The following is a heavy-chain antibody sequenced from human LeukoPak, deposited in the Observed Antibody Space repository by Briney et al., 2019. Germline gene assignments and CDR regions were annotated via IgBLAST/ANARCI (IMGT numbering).Heavy chain of an antibody. J-gene: IGHJ3*02. CDR1: GGSMRSHY. CDR2: IYYSGST. D-gene: IGHD3-22*01. V-gene: IGHV4-59*08. Sequence: SETLSLTCTASGGSMRSHYWSWIRQPPGKGLEGIGYIYYSGSTNYNPSLKSRVTISVDTSKNQFSLKLSSVTAADTAVYYCARHDEYYYDSSGYYPFGAFDIWGQGTMVTVSS. CDR3: ARHDEYYYDSSGYYPFGAFDI.